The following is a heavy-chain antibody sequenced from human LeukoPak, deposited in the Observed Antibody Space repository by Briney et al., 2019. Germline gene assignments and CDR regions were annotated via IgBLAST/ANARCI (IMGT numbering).Heavy chain of an antibody. CDR2: ISAYNGNT. V-gene: IGHV1-18*01. CDR1: GYTFTSYG. D-gene: IGHD3-10*01. J-gene: IGHJ5*02. Sequence: ASVKVSCKASGYTFTSYGISWVRQAPGQGLEWMGWISAYNGNTNYAQKLQGRVTMTTDTSTSTAYMELRSLRSDDTAVYYCARQLLWFGELQPNWFDPWGPGTLVTVSS. CDR3: ARQLLWFGELQPNWFDP.